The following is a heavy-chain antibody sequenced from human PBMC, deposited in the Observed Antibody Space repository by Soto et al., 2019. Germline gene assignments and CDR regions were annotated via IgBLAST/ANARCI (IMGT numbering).Heavy chain of an antibody. CDR1: GGSISSGGYY. Sequence: QVQLQESGPGLVKPSQTLSLTCTVSGGSISSGGYYWSWIRQHPGKGLEWIGYIYYSGSTYYNPSLQSRGTVSVDTSKHQSSRKLGSVTAADTAVYYCARDRVVPPNWFDPWGQGTLVTVSS. V-gene: IGHV4-31*03. CDR2: IYYSGST. J-gene: IGHJ5*02. CDR3: ARDRVVPPNWFDP. D-gene: IGHD2-15*01.